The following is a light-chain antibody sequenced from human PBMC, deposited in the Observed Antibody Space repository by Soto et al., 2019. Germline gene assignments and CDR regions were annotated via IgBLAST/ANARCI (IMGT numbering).Light chain of an antibody. J-gene: IGKJ2*01. CDR3: QQYGSSPYT. CDR1: QRVSSSY. V-gene: IGKV3-20*01. Sequence: EIVLTQSPGTLSLSPGERATLSCRASQRVSSSYLAWYQQKPGQAPRLLIYGASSRATGIPDRFSGSVSGTDFTLTISRLEPEDSAVYYCQQYGSSPYTFGQGTKLEIK. CDR2: GAS.